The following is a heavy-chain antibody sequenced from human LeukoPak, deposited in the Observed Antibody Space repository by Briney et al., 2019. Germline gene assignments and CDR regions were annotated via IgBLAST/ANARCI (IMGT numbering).Heavy chain of an antibody. V-gene: IGHV4-59*01. CDR1: GGSISSYY. J-gene: IGHJ3*02. D-gene: IGHD6-19*01. Sequence: SETLSLTCTVSGGSISSYYWSWIRQPPGEGLEWIWYIYYSGSTNYNPSLKSRVTISVDTSKNQFSLKLSSVTAADTAVYYCARDPRSGRLAFDIWGQGTMVTVPS. CDR3: ARDPRSGRLAFDI. CDR2: IYYSGST.